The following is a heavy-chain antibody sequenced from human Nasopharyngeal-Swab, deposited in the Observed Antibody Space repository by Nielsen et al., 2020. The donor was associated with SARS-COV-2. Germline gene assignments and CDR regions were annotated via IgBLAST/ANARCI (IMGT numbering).Heavy chain of an antibody. V-gene: IGHV3-21*01. Sequence: GGSLRLSCAASGFTFSSYSMNWVRQAPGKGLEWVSSISSSSSYIYYADSVKGRFTISRDNAKNSLYLQMNSLRAGDTAVYYCARDRFTMVRGAFDPWGQGTLVTVSS. CDR1: GFTFSSYS. D-gene: IGHD3-10*01. CDR3: ARDRFTMVRGAFDP. CDR2: ISSSSSYI. J-gene: IGHJ5*02.